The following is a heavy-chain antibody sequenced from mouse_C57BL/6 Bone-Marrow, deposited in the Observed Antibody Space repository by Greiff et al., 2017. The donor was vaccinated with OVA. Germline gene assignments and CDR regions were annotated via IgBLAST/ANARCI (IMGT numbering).Heavy chain of an antibody. CDR1: GYAFSSYW. J-gene: IGHJ2*01. D-gene: IGHD2-2*01. CDR3: TTCGYDRFYFDY. Sequence: QVQLQQSGAELVKPGASVKISCKASGYAFSSYWMNWVKQRPGKGLEWIGQIYPGDGDTNYNGKFKGKATLTADKSSNTAYLQLSSLTSEDTAVYYCTTCGYDRFYFDYWGQGTTLTVSS. CDR2: IYPGDGDT. V-gene: IGHV1-80*01.